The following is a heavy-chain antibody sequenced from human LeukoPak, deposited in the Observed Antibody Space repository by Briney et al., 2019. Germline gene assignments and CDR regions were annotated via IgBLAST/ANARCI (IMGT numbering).Heavy chain of an antibody. D-gene: IGHD4-23*01. Sequence: SETLSLTCAIYGGSFSGYYWSWIRQPPGKGLEWIGRIYTSGSTNYNPSLKSRVTMSVDTSKNQFSLKLSSVTAADTAVYYCASTTTEVLDVWGKGTTVTISS. V-gene: IGHV4-59*10. CDR2: IYTSGST. CDR1: GGSFSGYY. CDR3: ASTTTEVLDV. J-gene: IGHJ6*04.